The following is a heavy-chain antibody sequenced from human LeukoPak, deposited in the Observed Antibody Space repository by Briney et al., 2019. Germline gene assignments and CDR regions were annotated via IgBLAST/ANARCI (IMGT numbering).Heavy chain of an antibody. Sequence: PSETLSLTCTVSGGSISCHYWSWIRQPPGKGLEWIGYIHLSGSTYYDPSLRSRVTISGDTSKNQFSLRLNSVTAADTAVYYCARGGVWYFDLWGRGTLVTVSS. J-gene: IGHJ2*01. CDR2: IHLSGST. CDR3: ARGGVWYFDL. D-gene: IGHD3-16*01. CDR1: GGSISCHY. V-gene: IGHV4-59*11.